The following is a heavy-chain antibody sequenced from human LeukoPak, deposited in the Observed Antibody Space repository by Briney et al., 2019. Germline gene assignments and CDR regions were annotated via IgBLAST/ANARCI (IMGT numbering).Heavy chain of an antibody. CDR2: IYSGGST. CDR1: GFTVSSNY. V-gene: IGHV3-53*01. Sequence: GGSLRLSCAASGFTVSSNYMSWVRQAPGKGLEWVSVIYSGGSTYYADSVKGRFTISRDNSKNTLYLQMDSLRAEDTAVYYCARSLGIVVVSIDYWGQGTLVTVSS. CDR3: ARSLGIVVVSIDY. J-gene: IGHJ4*02. D-gene: IGHD3-22*01.